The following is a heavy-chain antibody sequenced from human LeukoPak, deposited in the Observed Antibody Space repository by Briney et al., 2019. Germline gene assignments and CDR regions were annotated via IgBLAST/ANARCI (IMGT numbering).Heavy chain of an antibody. CDR2: IRPDGGDK. CDR3: VREMYSDSGFYYGDS. Sequence: PGGSLRLSCVASGYVFNDYWVTWVRQAPGKGLEWVANIRPDGGDKYYVDSVKGRFTISRDNAKKSLYLQMNSLRVEDTALYYCVREMYSDSGFYYGDSWGQGTLVTVSS. J-gene: IGHJ4*02. D-gene: IGHD3-10*01. CDR1: GYVFNDYW. V-gene: IGHV3-7*01.